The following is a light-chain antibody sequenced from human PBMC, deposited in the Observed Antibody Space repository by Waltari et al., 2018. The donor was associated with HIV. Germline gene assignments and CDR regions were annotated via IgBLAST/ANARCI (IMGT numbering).Light chain of an antibody. CDR3: SSYTSSNTLPYV. Sequence: QSALTQPASVSGSPGQSTTISCPGPSSDVGGYNYVSWYQQHPGKAPKLMIYDVSNRPSGVSNRFSGSKSGNTASLTISGLQAEDEADYYCSSYTSSNTLPYVFGTGTKVTVL. CDR2: DVS. CDR1: SSDVGGYNY. J-gene: IGLJ1*01. V-gene: IGLV2-14*03.